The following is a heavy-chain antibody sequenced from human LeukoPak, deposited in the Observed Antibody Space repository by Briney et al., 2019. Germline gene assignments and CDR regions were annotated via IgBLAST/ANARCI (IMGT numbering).Heavy chain of an antibody. CDR3: ARHRSDGWYYYYMDV. V-gene: IGHV4-39*01. Sequence: SETLSLTCTVSGGSISSSSYYWGWIRQPPGKGLEWIGSIYYSGSTYYNPSLKSRVTISVDTSKNQFSLKLSSVTAADTAVYYCARHRSDGWYYYYMDVWGKGTTVTVSS. J-gene: IGHJ6*03. CDR2: IYYSGST. CDR1: GGSISSSSYY. D-gene: IGHD5-24*01.